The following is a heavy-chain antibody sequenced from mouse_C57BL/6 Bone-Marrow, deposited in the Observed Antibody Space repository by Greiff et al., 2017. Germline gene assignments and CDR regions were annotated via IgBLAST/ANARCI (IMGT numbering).Heavy chain of an antibody. CDR2: LSYDGSN. Sequence: EVQLVESGPGLVKPSQSLSLTCSVTGYSITSGYYWNWIRQFPGNKLEWMGYLSYDGSNNYNPSLKNRISITRDTSKNQFFLKLNSLTTEDTATYYCASGYYVLPFDYWGLGTTLTVSS. D-gene: IGHD2-3*01. V-gene: IGHV3-6*01. CDR1: GYSITSGYY. J-gene: IGHJ2*01. CDR3: ASGYYVLPFDY.